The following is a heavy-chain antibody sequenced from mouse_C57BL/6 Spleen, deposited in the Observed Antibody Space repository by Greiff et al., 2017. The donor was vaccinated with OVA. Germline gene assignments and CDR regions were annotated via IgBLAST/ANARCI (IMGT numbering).Heavy chain of an antibody. V-gene: IGHV6-3*01. Sequence: EVKLVESGGGLVQPGGSMKLSCVASGFTFSNYWMNWVRQSPEKGLEWVAQIRLKSDNYATHYAESVKGRFTISRDDSKSSVYLQMNNLRAEDTGIYYCTRIYYYGSSYGYFDYWGQGTTLTVSS. CDR3: TRIYYYGSSYGYFDY. D-gene: IGHD1-1*01. CDR2: IRLKSDNYAT. J-gene: IGHJ2*01. CDR1: GFTFSNYW.